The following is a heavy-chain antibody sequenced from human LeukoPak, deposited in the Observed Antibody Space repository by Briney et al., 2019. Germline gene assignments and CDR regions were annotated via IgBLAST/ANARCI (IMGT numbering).Heavy chain of an antibody. J-gene: IGHJ4*02. Sequence: SETLSLTCTVSGGSISSSSYYWGWIRQPPGKGLEWIGSIYYSGSTYYNPSLKSRVTISVDTSKNQFSLKLSSVTAADTAVYYCARHEEEDGYNAKTFDYWGQGTLVTVSP. CDR3: ARHEEEDGYNAKTFDY. D-gene: IGHD5-24*01. V-gene: IGHV4-39*01. CDR1: GGSISSSSYY. CDR2: IYYSGST.